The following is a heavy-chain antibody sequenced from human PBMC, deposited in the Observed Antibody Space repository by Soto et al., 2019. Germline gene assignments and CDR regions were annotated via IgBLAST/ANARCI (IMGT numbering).Heavy chain of an antibody. CDR2: ISHSGGST. V-gene: IGHV3-23*01. CDR1: GVTFSSYA. Sequence: GGSLRLSCAASGVTFSSYAMSWVRQAPGKGLEWVSVISHSGGSTYYADSVKGRFTISRDNSKNTLYLQMNSLRAEDTAVYYCAKDPKEWLSYFDYWGQGTLVTVSS. CDR3: AKDPKEWLSYFDY. D-gene: IGHD6-19*01. J-gene: IGHJ4*02.